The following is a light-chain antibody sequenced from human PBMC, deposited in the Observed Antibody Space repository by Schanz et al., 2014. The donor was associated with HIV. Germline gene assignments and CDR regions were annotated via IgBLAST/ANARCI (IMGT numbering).Light chain of an antibody. CDR3: GTWDSSLNVVV. J-gene: IGLJ2*01. CDR1: ALNLGHNF. Sequence: QSLLTQPPSVSAAPGQRVTISCSGGALNLGHNFVSWYQQFPGTAPKLLIFADYQRPSEIPDRISGSKTGTSATLAINGLQTGDEADYYCGTWDSSLNVVVFGGGTKVTVL. CDR2: ADY. V-gene: IGLV1-51*01.